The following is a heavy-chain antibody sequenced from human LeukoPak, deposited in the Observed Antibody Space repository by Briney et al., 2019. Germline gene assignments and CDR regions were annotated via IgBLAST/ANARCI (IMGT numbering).Heavy chain of an antibody. CDR1: GFTFSIYA. J-gene: IGHJ2*01. Sequence: GGSLRLSCAASGFTFSIYAMSWVRQAPGKGLEWVSAISGSGGSTYYADSVKGRFTISRDNSKNTLYLQMNSLRAEDTAVYYCANCMDNDWYFDLWGRGTLVTVSS. CDR2: ISGSGGST. CDR3: ANCMDNDWYFDL. D-gene: IGHD2-2*03. V-gene: IGHV3-23*01.